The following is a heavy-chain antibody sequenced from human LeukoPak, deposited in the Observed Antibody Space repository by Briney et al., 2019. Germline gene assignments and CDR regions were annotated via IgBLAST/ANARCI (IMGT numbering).Heavy chain of an antibody. V-gene: IGHV3-23*01. Sequence: GGSLRLSCAASGFTFSSYGMSWVRQAPGKGLEWVSAISGSGGSTYYADSVKGRFTISRDNSKNTLYLQMNSLRAEDTAVYYCAKGFHYGSGSYSWQYYFDYWGQGTLVTVSS. CDR2: ISGSGGST. D-gene: IGHD3-10*01. J-gene: IGHJ4*02. CDR3: AKGFHYGSGSYSWQYYFDY. CDR1: GFTFSSYG.